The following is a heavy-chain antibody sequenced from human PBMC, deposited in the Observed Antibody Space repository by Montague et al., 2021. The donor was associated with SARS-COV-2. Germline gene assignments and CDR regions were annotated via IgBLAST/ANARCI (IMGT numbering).Heavy chain of an antibody. Sequence: SETLSLTCAVYGGSFSGYCWSWIRQPPGKGLEWIGQIHHTGSTIYKPSLKSRVTISEDTSKNQFSLQMTSVTAADTAVYYCARGGHQLRFGLDVWGQGTTVTVSS. V-gene: IGHV4-34*01. CDR3: ARGGHQLRFGLDV. CDR1: GGSFSGYC. J-gene: IGHJ6*02. D-gene: IGHD3-16*01. CDR2: IHHTGST.